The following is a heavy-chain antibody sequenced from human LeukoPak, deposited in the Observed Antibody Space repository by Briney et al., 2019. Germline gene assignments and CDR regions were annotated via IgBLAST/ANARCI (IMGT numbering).Heavy chain of an antibody. D-gene: IGHD4-17*01. CDR1: GFTFSSYG. V-gene: IGHV3-30*03. CDR3: ASLMTTVTTGDY. J-gene: IGHJ4*02. Sequence: PGRSLRLSCAASGFTFSSYGMHWVRQAPGKGLEWVAVISYDGSNKYYADSVKGRFTISRDNSKNTLYLQMNSLRAEDTAVYYCASLMTTVTTGDYWGQGTLVTVSS. CDR2: ISYDGSNK.